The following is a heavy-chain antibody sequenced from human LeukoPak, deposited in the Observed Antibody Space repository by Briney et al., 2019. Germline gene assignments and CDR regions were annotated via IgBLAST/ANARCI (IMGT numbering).Heavy chain of an antibody. J-gene: IGHJ3*02. CDR2: ISPYTGNT. Sequence: ASVKVSCKASGYAFTNHGFSWVRQAPGQGLEWMGWISPYTGNTNYEQKFQGRVTMTTNTSTSTAYMELRSLRSDDTAVYCCARRGFSYGFYLHAFDIWGQGTMVTVSS. V-gene: IGHV1-18*01. CDR1: GYAFTNHG. CDR3: ARRGFSYGFYLHAFDI. D-gene: IGHD5-18*01.